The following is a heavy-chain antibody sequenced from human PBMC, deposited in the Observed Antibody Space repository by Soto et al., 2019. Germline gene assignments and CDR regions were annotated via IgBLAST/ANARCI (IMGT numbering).Heavy chain of an antibody. CDR1: GFTFSGYY. CDR3: ATDNLAFDI. J-gene: IGHJ3*02. V-gene: IGHV3-11*01. CDR2: ISYSGSTI. Sequence: KPGGSLRLSCAASGFTFSGYYMSWIRQAPGKGLEWVSYISYSGSTIYYADSVKGRFTISRANAKNSLHLQKTSLRAEDTAGDYCATDNLAFDIWGQGTMVTVSS.